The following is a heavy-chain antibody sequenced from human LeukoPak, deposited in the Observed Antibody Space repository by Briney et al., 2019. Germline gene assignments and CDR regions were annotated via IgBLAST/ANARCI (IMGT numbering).Heavy chain of an antibody. V-gene: IGHV4-59*11. D-gene: IGHD1-7*01. CDR3: AREPITGTTYAFDI. J-gene: IGHJ3*02. Sequence: SETLSLTCTVSGGSISSHYWSWIRQPPGKGLEWIGYIYYSGSTNYNPSLKSRVTISVDTSKNQLSLKLSSVTAADTAVYYCAREPITGTTYAFDIWGQGTMVTVSS. CDR2: IYYSGST. CDR1: GGSISSHY.